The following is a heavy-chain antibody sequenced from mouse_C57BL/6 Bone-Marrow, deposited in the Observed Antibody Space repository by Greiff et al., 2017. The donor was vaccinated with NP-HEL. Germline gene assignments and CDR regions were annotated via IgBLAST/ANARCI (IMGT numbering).Heavy chain of an antibody. D-gene: IGHD2-1*01. V-gene: IGHV1-69*01. J-gene: IGHJ2*01. CDR2: IDPSDSYT. CDR1: GYTFTSYW. CDR3: ARIYYGNGFGFDN. Sequence: VQLQQPGAELVMPGASVKLSCKASGYTFTSYWMHWVKQRPGQGLEWIGEIDPSDSYTNYNQKFKGKSTLTVDKSSSTAYMQLSSLTSEDSAVYYCARIYYGNGFGFDNWGQGTTLTVSS.